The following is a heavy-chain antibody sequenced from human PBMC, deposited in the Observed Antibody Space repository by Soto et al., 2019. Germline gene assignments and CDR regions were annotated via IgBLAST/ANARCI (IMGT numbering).Heavy chain of an antibody. V-gene: IGHV4-61*01. J-gene: IGHJ6*02. CDR3: ARARTTVTLVYYYGMDV. D-gene: IGHD4-17*01. CDR2: IYYSGST. CDR1: GGSVSSGSYY. Sequence: QVQLQESGPGLVKPSETLSLTCTVSGGSVSSGSYYWSWIRQPPGKGLEWIGYIYYSGSTNYNPSLKSRVTLSVDTSKNQFSLKLSSVTAADTAVYYCARARTTVTLVYYYGMDVWGQGTSVAVSS.